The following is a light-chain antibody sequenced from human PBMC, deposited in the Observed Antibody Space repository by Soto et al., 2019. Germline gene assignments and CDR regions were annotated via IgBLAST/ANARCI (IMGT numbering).Light chain of an antibody. CDR2: GAS. J-gene: IGKJ1*01. CDR1: PAIASF. CDR3: QQYNAYST. V-gene: IGKV1-9*01. Sequence: IQLTQSPSSLSASVGDRVTITCRASPAIASFLAWYQQKPGTAPKLLIYGASTLQSGVPSRFSGSESGTEFNLTISSLQPEDIATYYCQQYNAYSTFGHGTRVEIK.